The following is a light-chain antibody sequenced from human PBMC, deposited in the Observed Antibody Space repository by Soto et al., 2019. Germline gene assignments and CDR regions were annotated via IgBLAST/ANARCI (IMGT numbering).Light chain of an antibody. CDR1: QSIANY. CDR3: QQNYSPPPIT. V-gene: IGKV1-39*01. Sequence: DIQMTQSPSSLSASVGERVTITCRASQSIANYLNWYQQKPGKAPKLLIYAASTLQSGVPSKFSGSGFGRDFTLTISSLQTEDFATYYCQQNYSPPPITFGQGTRLEIK. CDR2: AAS. J-gene: IGKJ5*01.